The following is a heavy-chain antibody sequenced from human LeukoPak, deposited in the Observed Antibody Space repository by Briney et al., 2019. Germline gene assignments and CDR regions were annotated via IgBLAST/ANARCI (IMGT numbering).Heavy chain of an antibody. V-gene: IGHV3-30*18. CDR1: GFTFSDYA. CDR3: AKVFVLMRGTLENWFDP. Sequence: GGSLRLSCAASGFTFSDYAIHWVRQGPGKGLEWVAVISFDGSDTYYADSVRGRFTISRDNSKNTLYLQMTSLRVEDTAVYFCAKVFVLMRGTLENWFDPWGQGTLVTVSS. J-gene: IGHJ5*02. CDR2: ISFDGSDT. D-gene: IGHD1-1*01.